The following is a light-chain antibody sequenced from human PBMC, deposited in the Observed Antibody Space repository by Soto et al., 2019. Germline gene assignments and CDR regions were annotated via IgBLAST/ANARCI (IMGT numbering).Light chain of an antibody. CDR1: EPIGTF. V-gene: IGKV1-5*01. Sequence: SVGDLAHIRCRTGEPIGTFVNGFQQSVGKAPKLLVFGASILHSGVPSMFSGSGSGTEFAVTIRRLQPDDFATYYCQQYQGYSVGQGAKVDI. CDR2: GAS. CDR3: QQYQGYS. J-gene: IGKJ1*01.